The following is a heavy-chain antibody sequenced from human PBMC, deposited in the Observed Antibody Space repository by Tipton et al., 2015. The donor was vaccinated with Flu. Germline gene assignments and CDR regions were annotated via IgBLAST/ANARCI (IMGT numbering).Heavy chain of an antibody. D-gene: IGHD5-24*01. CDR3: ARGDGYNFDY. CDR1: GGSISIYY. Sequence: TLSLTCTVSGGSISIYYWTWIRQPPGKGLEWIGYVYYSGTTNYNPSLKSRVTISVDTSKNQFSLKLSSVTAADTAVYYCARGDGYNFDYWGQGTLVTVSS. J-gene: IGHJ4*02. CDR2: VYYSGTT. V-gene: IGHV4-59*08.